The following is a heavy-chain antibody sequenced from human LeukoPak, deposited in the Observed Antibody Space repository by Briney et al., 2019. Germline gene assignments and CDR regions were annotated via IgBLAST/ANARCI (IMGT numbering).Heavy chain of an antibody. Sequence: GGSLSLFCAPSGFPFVDYTMLWVRHAPGKGVEWVSSITGDSRDVYYSDSLKGRIAISRDNAKDSLYLQISGLRVEGTAGYYCGRVAQDSFAPWGQGALVTVSS. J-gene: IGHJ5*02. CDR3: GRVAQDSFAP. CDR1: GFPFVDYT. D-gene: IGHD2-21*01. V-gene: IGHV3-21*06. CDR2: ITGDSRDV.